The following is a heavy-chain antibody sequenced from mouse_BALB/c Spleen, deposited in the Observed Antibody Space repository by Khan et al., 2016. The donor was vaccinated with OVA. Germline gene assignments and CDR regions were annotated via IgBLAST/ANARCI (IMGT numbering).Heavy chain of an antibody. D-gene: IGHD2-12*01. J-gene: IGHJ4*01. CDR1: GISFTNYG. V-gene: IGHV2-2*02. Sequence: QVQLQQLGPGLLQPSQSLSITCTVSGISFTNYGVPLARQSPGKGLEWLGVIWRGGSADNNAAVISRLSISNDNTNSQVFFKIHSLQANDTAIFYYARIFIVTADYSMDYWGQGTSVTVSS. CDR3: ARIFIVTADYSMDY. CDR2: IWRGGSA.